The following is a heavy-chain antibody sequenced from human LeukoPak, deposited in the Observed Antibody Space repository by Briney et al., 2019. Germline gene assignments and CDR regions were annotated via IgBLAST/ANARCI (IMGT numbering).Heavy chain of an antibody. Sequence: GGSLRLSCAASGFTFSRYSMNWVRQAPGKGLEWVSYITNSSNNIYYADSVKGRFTVSRDNAKNSLYLQMNTLRVEDTAVYYCTRDLMDYDVSTGLHHYYMDVWGQGTTVTVSS. J-gene: IGHJ6*02. CDR2: ITNSSNNI. D-gene: IGHD3-9*01. CDR3: TRDLMDYDVSTGLHHYYMDV. CDR1: GFTFSRYS. V-gene: IGHV3-48*04.